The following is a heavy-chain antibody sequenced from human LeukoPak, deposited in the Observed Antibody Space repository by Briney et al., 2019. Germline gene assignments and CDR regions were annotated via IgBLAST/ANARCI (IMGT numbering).Heavy chain of an antibody. J-gene: IGHJ4*02. D-gene: IGHD5-18*01. CDR2: IVVGSGNT. CDR3: ASGYSYLKNPFDY. V-gene: IGHV1-58*02. CDR1: GFTFTSSA. Sequence: GASVKVSCKASGFTFTSSAMQWVRQARGQRLEWIGWIVVGSGNTNYAQKLQGRVTMTTDTSTSTAYMELRSLRSDDTAVYYCASGYSYLKNPFDYWGQGTLVTVSS.